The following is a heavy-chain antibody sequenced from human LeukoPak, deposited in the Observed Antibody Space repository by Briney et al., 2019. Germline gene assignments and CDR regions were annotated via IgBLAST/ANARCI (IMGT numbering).Heavy chain of an antibody. Sequence: PSETLSLTCAVSGDSISSSNWWSWVRQPPGKGLEWIGEIYHSGSTNYNPSLKSRVTISVDKSKNQFSLKLSSVTAADTAVYYCAKISSSWYGYGMDVWGQGTTVTVSS. D-gene: IGHD6-13*01. V-gene: IGHV4-4*02. CDR1: GDSISSSNW. CDR3: AKISSSWYGYGMDV. J-gene: IGHJ6*02. CDR2: IYHSGST.